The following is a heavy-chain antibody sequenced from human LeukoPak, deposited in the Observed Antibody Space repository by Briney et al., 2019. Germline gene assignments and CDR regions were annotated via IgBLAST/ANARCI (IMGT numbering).Heavy chain of an antibody. J-gene: IGHJ4*02. V-gene: IGHV3-43*02. Sequence: GGPLRLSCAASGFTFDDYAMHWVRHAPGKGLEWVSLISGDGGSTYYADSVKGRFTISRDNSKNSLYLQMNSLRTEDTALYYCAKVVTGTTDYFDYWGQGTLVTVSS. CDR3: AKVVTGTTDYFDY. CDR1: GFTFDDYA. CDR2: ISGDGGST. D-gene: IGHD1-7*01.